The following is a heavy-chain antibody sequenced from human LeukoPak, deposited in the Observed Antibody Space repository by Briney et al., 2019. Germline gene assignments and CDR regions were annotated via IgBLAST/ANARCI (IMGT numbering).Heavy chain of an antibody. CDR2: IYYSGST. CDR3: ARVQAYYYGAGSFDY. CDR1: AASISSNC. D-gene: IGHD3-10*01. J-gene: IGHJ4*02. V-gene: IGHV4-59*01. Sequence: PSETLSLTCPVSAASISSNCWRWIRQPPGKGLEWIGYIYYSGSTNYHTSLKRGATISVNTSRNQSTLKLSSVTAADTAVYYCARVQAYYYGAGSFDYWGQGTMVTVSS.